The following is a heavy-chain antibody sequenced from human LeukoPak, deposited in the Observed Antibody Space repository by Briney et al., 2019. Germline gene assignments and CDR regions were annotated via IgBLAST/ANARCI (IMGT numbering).Heavy chain of an antibody. CDR2: ISTDGRDK. J-gene: IGHJ4*02. Sequence: PGGSLRLSCAAPGFTFSNYAMHWVRQTPGEGLVWVADISTDGRDKHYADSVKVRFTISRDNSKSTLYLQMNSLRAEDTAVYYCARDSAAAAVYYFDYWGQGTLVTVSS. D-gene: IGHD6-13*01. CDR3: ARDSAAAAVYYFDY. CDR1: GFTFSNYA. V-gene: IGHV3-30*04.